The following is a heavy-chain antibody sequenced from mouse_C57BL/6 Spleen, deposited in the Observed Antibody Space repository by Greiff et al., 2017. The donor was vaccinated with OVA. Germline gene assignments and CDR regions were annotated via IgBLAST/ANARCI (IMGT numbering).Heavy chain of an antibody. V-gene: IGHV1-22*01. CDR3: ARWLLRYGYAMDY. J-gene: IGHJ4*01. Sequence: VQLQHSGPELVKPGASVKMSCKASGYTFTDYNMHWVKQSHGKSLEWIGYINPNNGGTSYNQKFKGKATLTVNKSSSTAYMELRSLTSEDSAVYYCARWLLRYGYAMDYWGQGTSVTVSS. D-gene: IGHD1-1*01. CDR2: INPNNGGT. CDR1: GYTFTDYN.